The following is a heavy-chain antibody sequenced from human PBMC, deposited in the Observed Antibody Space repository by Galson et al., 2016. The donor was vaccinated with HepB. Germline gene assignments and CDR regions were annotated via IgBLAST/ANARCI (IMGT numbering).Heavy chain of an antibody. CDR3: AGAKGENPLSAHTF. CDR2: ISIYSGKT. Sequence: SVKVSCKASGYTFSNFGVTWLRQAPGRGLEWMGWISIYSGKTLYAQKFQDRVTMTTETSTTTAYMELRSLRPDDTAVYYCAGAKGENPLSAHTFWGQGTLVTVSS. CDR1: GYTFSNFG. J-gene: IGHJ1*01. D-gene: IGHD3-16*01. V-gene: IGHV1-18*01.